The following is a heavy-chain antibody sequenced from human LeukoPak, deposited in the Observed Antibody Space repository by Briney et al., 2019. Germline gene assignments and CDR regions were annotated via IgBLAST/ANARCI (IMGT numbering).Heavy chain of an antibody. Sequence: PGGSLRLSCAASGFTFSSYAMNWVRQAPGEGLEWVSGISGSGGTTYQPDSVKGRFIISRDNFKNTLYLQMNSLRADDTAVYYCAKDKVVVIATRLDYWGQGTLVTVSS. J-gene: IGHJ4*02. CDR3: AKDKVVVIATRLDY. CDR2: ISGSGGTT. V-gene: IGHV3-23*01. D-gene: IGHD2-21*01. CDR1: GFTFSSYA.